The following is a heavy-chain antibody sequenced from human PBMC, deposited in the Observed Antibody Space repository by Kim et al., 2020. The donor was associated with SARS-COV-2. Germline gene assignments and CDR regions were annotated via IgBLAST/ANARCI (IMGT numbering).Heavy chain of an antibody. CDR1: GFTFSSYA. V-gene: IGHV3-30-3*01. J-gene: IGHJ5*02. CDR3: ARVPLIAAPYNWFDP. D-gene: IGHD6-13*01. Sequence: GGSLRLSCAASGFTFSSYAMHWVRQAPGKGLEWVAVISYDGSNKYYADSVKGRFTISRDNSKNTLYLQMNSLRAEDTAVYYCARVPLIAAPYNWFDPWGQGTLVTVSS. CDR2: ISYDGSNK.